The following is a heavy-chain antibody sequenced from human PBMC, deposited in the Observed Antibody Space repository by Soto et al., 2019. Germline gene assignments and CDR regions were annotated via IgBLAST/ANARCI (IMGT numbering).Heavy chain of an antibody. CDR1: GFSISSGYF. D-gene: IGHD3-22*01. Sequence: XATLSLTCAVSGFSISSGYFWCWIRQPPGKGPEWLGSIYHSGTTYYNPSVKGRVTISVDTSKNQFSLKMSSVTAADTAVYYCARDSSGYYWFDPWGQGTLVTVSS. V-gene: IGHV4-38-2*02. CDR3: ARDSSGYYWFDP. CDR2: IYHSGTT. J-gene: IGHJ5*02.